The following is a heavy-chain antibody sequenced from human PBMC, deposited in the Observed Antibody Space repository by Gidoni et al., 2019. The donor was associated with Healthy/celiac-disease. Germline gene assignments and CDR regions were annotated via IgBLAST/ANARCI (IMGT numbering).Heavy chain of an antibody. CDR1: GFTFSSYS. V-gene: IGHV3-23*01. D-gene: IGHD2-15*01. CDR2: ISGSGGST. CDR3: AKGDDIVVVVAATPFDY. Sequence: EVQLLESGGGLVQPGGYLRLSCAASGFTFSSYSMRWVRQAPGKGLEWVSAISGSGGSTYYEDSVKGRFTISRDNSKNTLYLQMNSLRAEDTAVYYCAKGDDIVVVVAATPFDYWGQGTLVTVSS. J-gene: IGHJ4*02.